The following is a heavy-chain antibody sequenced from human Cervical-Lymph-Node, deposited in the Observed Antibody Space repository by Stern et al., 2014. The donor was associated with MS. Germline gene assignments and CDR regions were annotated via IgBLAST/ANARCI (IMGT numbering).Heavy chain of an antibody. CDR3: ARGAIVVVPAAIDWFDP. J-gene: IGHJ5*02. D-gene: IGHD2-2*01. V-gene: IGHV1-2*06. CDR2: INPNSGGT. Sequence: QVQLVESGAEVTKPGASVKVSCKASGYTFTGYYMHWVRQAPGQGLEWMGRINPNSGGTNYAQKFQGRVTMTRDTSISTAYMELSRLRSDDTAVYYCARGAIVVVPAAIDWFDPWGQGTLVTVSS. CDR1: GYTFTGYY.